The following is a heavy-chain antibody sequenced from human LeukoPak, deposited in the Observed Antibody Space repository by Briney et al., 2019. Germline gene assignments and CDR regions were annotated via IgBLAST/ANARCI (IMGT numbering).Heavy chain of an antibody. Sequence: VASVKVSCKASGGTFSSYAISWVRQAPGQGLEWMGRIIPIFGTANYAQKFQGRVTITTDESTSTAYMELSSLRSEDTAVYYCARGKNRVIFGVVNYYYYMDVWGKGTTVTVSS. J-gene: IGHJ6*03. CDR1: GGTFSSYA. V-gene: IGHV1-69*05. D-gene: IGHD3-3*01. CDR2: IIPIFGTA. CDR3: ARGKNRVIFGVVNYYYYMDV.